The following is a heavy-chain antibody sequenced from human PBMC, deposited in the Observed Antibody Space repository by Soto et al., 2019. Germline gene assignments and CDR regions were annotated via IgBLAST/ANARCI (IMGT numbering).Heavy chain of an antibody. V-gene: IGHV1-69*13. Sequence: ASVKVSCKASGGTFSSCAISWVRQAPGQGLEWMGGIIPIFGTANYAQKFQGRVTITADESTSTAYMELSSLRSEDTAVYYCARDLEYYDILTGPNGRYNAFDIWGKGTMVTVSS. J-gene: IGHJ3*02. CDR1: GGTFSSCA. CDR2: IIPIFGTA. CDR3: ARDLEYYDILTGPNGRYNAFDI. D-gene: IGHD3-9*01.